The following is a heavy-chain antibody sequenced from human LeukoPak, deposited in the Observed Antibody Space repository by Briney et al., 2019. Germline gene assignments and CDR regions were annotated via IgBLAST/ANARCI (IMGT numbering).Heavy chain of an antibody. V-gene: IGHV1-2*04. J-gene: IGHJ4*02. D-gene: IGHD3-9*01. CDR1: GYTFTGYY. Sequence: ASVKVSCKASGYTFTGYYMHWVRQAPGQGLEWMGWINPNSGGTNYAQKFQGWVTMTRDTSISTAYMELSRLRSDDTAVYYCAREYYDILTGYPFIDYWGQGTLVTVSS. CDR2: INPNSGGT. CDR3: AREYYDILTGYPFIDY.